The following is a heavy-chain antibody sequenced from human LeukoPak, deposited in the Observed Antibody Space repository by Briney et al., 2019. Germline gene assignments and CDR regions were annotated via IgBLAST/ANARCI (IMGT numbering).Heavy chain of an antibody. CDR1: SNSLTTNDVA. D-gene: IGHD5-24*01. CDR3: AHTRWTRGYFDY. Sequence: SGPTLGKPTQTLTLTCTFSSNSLTTNDVAVGWIRQPPGKALQWLALIYWDDEKRYRPSLKDRLTITKDTSKNQVVLTMTNMDPVDTGTYYCAHTRWTRGYFDYWGQGTLVTVSS. CDR2: IYWDDEK. J-gene: IGHJ4*02. V-gene: IGHV2-5*02.